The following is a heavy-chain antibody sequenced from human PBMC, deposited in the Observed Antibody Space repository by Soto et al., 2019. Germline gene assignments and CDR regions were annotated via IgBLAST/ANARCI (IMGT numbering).Heavy chain of an antibody. Sequence: ASVKVSCKASGYTFTSYGISWVRQAPGQGLEWMGWISAYNGNANYAQKLQGRVTMTTDTSTSTAYMELRSLRSDDTAVYYCARDPGYSSSWIFQHWGQGTLVTVSA. CDR2: ISAYNGNA. D-gene: IGHD6-13*01. CDR3: ARDPGYSSSWIFQH. V-gene: IGHV1-18*04. J-gene: IGHJ1*01. CDR1: GYTFTSYG.